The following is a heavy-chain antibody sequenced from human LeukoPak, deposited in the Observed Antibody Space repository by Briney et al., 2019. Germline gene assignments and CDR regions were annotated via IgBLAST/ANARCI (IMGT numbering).Heavy chain of an antibody. CDR2: VYYSGST. CDR3: SASKQLWLRRLCDY. V-gene: IGHV4-59*07. Sequence: SDTLSLPCSVSGHSNCTYYWSWLRPPRGKAVEWFGYVYYSGSTDYSPSLKSRVTISVDTSKNQFSLNLNSVTAADTAVYYCSASKQLWLRRLCDYWGLGTLVTVSS. CDR1: GHSNCTYY. D-gene: IGHD3-16*01. J-gene: IGHJ4*02.